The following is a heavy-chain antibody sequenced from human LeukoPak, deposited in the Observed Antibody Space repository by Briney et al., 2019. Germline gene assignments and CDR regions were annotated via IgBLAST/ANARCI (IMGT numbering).Heavy chain of an antibody. D-gene: IGHD3-22*01. CDR2: IKQDGSEK. V-gene: IGHV3-7*01. CDR3: ARALIGADAFDI. Sequence: GGSLRLSCAASGFTFSSCWMSWVRQAPGKGLEWVANIKQDGSEKYYVDSVKGRFTISRDNAKNSLYLQMNSLRAEDTAVYYCARALIGADAFDIWGQGTMVTVSS. J-gene: IGHJ3*02. CDR1: GFTFSSCW.